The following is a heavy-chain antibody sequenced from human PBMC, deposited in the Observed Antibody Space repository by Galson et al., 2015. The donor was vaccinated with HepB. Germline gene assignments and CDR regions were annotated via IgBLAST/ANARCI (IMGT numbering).Heavy chain of an antibody. Sequence: SLRLSCAASGFTFSSYAMSWVRQAPGKGLEWVSAISGSGGSTYYADSVKGRFTISRDTSKNTLYLQMNSLRAEDTAVYYCAKGVVTTASSHSNYYYGMDVWGQGTTVTVSS. CDR3: AKGVVTTASSHSNYYYGMDV. V-gene: IGHV3-23*01. D-gene: IGHD4-23*01. CDR1: GFTFSSYA. J-gene: IGHJ6*02. CDR2: ISGSGGST.